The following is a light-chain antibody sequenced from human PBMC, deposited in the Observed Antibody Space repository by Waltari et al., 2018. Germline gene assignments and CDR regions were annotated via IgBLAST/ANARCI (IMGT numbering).Light chain of an antibody. CDR1: QSMRSY. V-gene: IGKV1-39*01. J-gene: IGKJ1*01. CDR2: AAS. CDR3: QQSYSTPWT. Sequence: DIQMTQSPSSLSASVGDRVTITCRASQSMRSYLNWYQQKPGKAPKLRIYAASSLQSGVPARFSGSGSGTDFTLTISSLQPEDFATYYCQQSYSTPWTFGQGTKVEIK.